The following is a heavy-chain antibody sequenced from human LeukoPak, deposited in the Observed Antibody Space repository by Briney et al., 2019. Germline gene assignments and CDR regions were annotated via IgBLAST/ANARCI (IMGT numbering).Heavy chain of an antibody. Sequence: GSVKVSCKASGYTFISYDINWVRQATGQGLEWMGWMNPNSGNTGYAQKFQGRVTMTRNTSISTAYMELSSLRSEDTAVYYCARTLHYYGSGSYVWGQGTLVTVSS. CDR2: MNPNSGNT. J-gene: IGHJ4*02. CDR1: GYTFISYD. V-gene: IGHV1-8*01. D-gene: IGHD3-10*01. CDR3: ARTLHYYGSGSYV.